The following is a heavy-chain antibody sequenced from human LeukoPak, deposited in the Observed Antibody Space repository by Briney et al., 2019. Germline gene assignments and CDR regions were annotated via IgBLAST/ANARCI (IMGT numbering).Heavy chain of an antibody. CDR1: GGSISSSSAY. Sequence: NPSETLSLTCTVSGGSISSSSAYWGWIRQPPGKGLEWIGSIYYSKNTYYNPSLKSRVTMSADTSKNQFSLTLGSVSATDTAVYYCVSPRGFSYGYFDYWGQGTLITVSS. J-gene: IGHJ4*02. CDR2: IYYSKNT. D-gene: IGHD5-18*01. V-gene: IGHV4-39*01. CDR3: VSPRGFSYGYFDY.